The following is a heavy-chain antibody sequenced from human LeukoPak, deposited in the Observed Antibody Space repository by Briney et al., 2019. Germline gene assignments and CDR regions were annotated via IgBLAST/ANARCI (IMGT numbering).Heavy chain of an antibody. V-gene: IGHV5-51*01. CDR3: ARAGLDFGFGQLDIDY. CDR2: IYPADSDT. CDR1: EYSFSTYW. D-gene: IGHD3-10*01. Sequence: GESLKISCQGSEYSFSTYWIGWVRQIPGKGLEWMGIIYPADSDTRYSPSFQGQVTISVDKSLSTAYLQWSSLKASDSAMYYCARAGLDFGFGQLDIDYWGQGTLVTVSS. J-gene: IGHJ4*02.